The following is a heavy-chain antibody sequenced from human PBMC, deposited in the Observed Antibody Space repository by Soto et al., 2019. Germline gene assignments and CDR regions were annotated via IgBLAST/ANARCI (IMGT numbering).Heavy chain of an antibody. V-gene: IGHV3-23*01. D-gene: IGHD2-2*01. J-gene: IGHJ4*02. CDR2: ISVSGSNT. CDR1: GFTFAGYG. Sequence: EVQLLESGGGLVQRGGSLRLSCAASGFTFAGYGMNWVRQAPGKGLEWVSTISVSGSNTYYADSVKGRFTISRDNSKNTLYLQMNSLSAEDTAVYYCGNSWPPAGDYWGQGTLVTVSS. CDR3: GNSWPPAGDY.